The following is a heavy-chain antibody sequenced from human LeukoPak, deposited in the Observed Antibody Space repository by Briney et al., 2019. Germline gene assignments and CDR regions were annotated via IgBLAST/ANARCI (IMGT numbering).Heavy chain of an antibody. CDR2: IYYSGST. V-gene: IGHV4-39*01. Sequence: SETLSLTCTVSGGSISSSNYYWGWIRQPPGKGLEWIGNIYYSGSTYYNPSPKSRVTISVDTSKNQFSLKLSSVTAADTAVYYCARLSRIGHCWIDYWGQGTLVTVSS. J-gene: IGHJ4*02. CDR3: ARLSRIGHCWIDY. CDR1: GGSISSSNYY. D-gene: IGHD3-3*02.